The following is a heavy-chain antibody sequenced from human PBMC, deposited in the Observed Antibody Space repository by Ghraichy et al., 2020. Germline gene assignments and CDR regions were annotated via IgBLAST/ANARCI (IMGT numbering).Heavy chain of an antibody. CDR3: AREEGGGHYYYGMDV. CDR2: INHSGST. V-gene: IGHV4-34*01. CDR1: GGSFSGYY. J-gene: IGHJ6*02. Sequence: SETLSLTCAVYGGSFSGYYWSWIRQPPGKGLEWIGEINHSGSTNYNPSLKSRVTISVDTSKNQFSLKLSSVTAADTAVYYCAREEGGGHYYYGMDVWGQGTTVTVSS. D-gene: IGHD3-16*01.